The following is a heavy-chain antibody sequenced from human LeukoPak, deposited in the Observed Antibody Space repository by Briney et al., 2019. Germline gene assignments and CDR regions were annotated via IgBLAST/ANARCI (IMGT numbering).Heavy chain of an antibody. CDR2: IYSGGST. CDR1: GFTFSSYA. J-gene: IGHJ4*02. CDR3: ARGGAIAVAGTESDY. V-gene: IGHV3-53*04. D-gene: IGHD6-19*01. Sequence: GGSLRLSCAASGFTFSSYAMSWVRQAPGKGLEWVSVIYSGGSTYYADSVKGRFTISRHNSKNTLYLQMNSLRAEDTAVYYCARGGAIAVAGTESDYWGQGTLVTVSS.